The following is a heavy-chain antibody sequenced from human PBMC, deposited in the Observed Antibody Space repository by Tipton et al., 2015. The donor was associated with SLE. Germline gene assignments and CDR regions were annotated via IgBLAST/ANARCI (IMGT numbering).Heavy chain of an antibody. V-gene: IGHV4-34*01. CDR1: GGSFSGYY. Sequence: AGLVKPSETLSLTCAVYGGSFSGYYWSWVRQSPGKGLEWIGEINHTGGTNYNPSLKSRVTISLDTSKNQFSLNLNSVTAADTAVYYCAKDEGGYNYKFYFESWGQGTLVTVSS. CDR2: INHTGGT. D-gene: IGHD5-24*01. CDR3: AKDEGGYNYKFYFES. J-gene: IGHJ4*02.